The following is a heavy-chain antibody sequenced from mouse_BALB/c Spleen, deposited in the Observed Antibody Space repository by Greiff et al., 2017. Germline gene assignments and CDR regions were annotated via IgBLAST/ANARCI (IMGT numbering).Heavy chain of an antibody. CDR1: GFTFSDYY. CDR2: ISDGGSYT. Sequence: EVQLVESGGGLVKPGGSLKLSCAASGFTFSDYYMYWVRQTPEKRLEWVATISDGGSYTYYPDSVKGRFTISRDNAKNNQYLQMSSLKSEDTAVYYCARAIGADAMDYWGQGTSVTVSS. J-gene: IGHJ4*01. CDR3: ARAIGADAMDY. V-gene: IGHV5-4*02. D-gene: IGHD2-14*01.